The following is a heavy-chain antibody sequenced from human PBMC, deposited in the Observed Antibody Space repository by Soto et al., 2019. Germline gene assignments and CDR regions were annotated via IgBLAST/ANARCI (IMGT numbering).Heavy chain of an antibody. CDR2: IYHSGST. D-gene: IGHD1-26*01. J-gene: IGHJ6*02. CDR1: GGSISSSNW. CDR3: ARVSGGYDYGMDV. V-gene: IGHV4-4*02. Sequence: QVQLQESGPGLVKPSGTLSLTCAVSGGSISSSNWWSWVRQPPGKGLEWSGEIYHSGSTNYNPSLTSRVTISVDKAKNQLSLKLSSVTAADTAVYYWARVSGGYDYGMDVWGQGITVTVSS.